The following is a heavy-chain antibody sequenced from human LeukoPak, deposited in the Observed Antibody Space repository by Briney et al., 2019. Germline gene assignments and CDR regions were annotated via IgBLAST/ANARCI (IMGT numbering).Heavy chain of an antibody. CDR3: AIPREDCSGGSCYQDYFDY. V-gene: IGHV1-46*01. D-gene: IGHD2-15*01. CDR2: INPSGGST. CDR1: GYTFTSYY. J-gene: IGHJ4*02. Sequence: ASVKVSCKASGYTFTSYYMHWVRQAPGQGLEWMGIINPSGGSTSSAQKFQGTVTITRDTSTSTVYMELSSLRSEDTAVYYCAIPREDCSGGSCYQDYFDYWGQGTLVTVSS.